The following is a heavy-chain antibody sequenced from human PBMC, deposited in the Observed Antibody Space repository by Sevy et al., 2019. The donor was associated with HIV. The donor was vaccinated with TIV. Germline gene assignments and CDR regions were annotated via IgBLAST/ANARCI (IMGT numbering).Heavy chain of an antibody. D-gene: IGHD3-10*01. J-gene: IGHJ4*02. CDR1: GFTVSTNY. V-gene: IGHV3-23*01. Sequence: GGSLRLSCAASGFTVSTNYMSWVRQAPGKGLEWVSAISGSGGSTYYADSVKGRFTISRDNSKNTLYLQMNSLRAEDTAVYYCAKHRGRDLIDYWGQGTLVTVSS. CDR2: ISGSGGST. CDR3: AKHRGRDLIDY.